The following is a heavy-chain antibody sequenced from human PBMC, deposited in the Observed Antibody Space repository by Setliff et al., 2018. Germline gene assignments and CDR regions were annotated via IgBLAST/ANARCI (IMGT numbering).Heavy chain of an antibody. Sequence: GASVKVSCKASGGTFTNYAINWVRQAPGQGVEWMGGINPIFGTADYTQNFQGRVTITTDESTRTAYMELSSLRSEETAINYCATERGLVVSATDYYYYMDVWGKGTTVTVSS. CDR2: INPIFGTA. CDR3: ATERGLVVSATDYYYYMDV. CDR1: GGTFTNYA. J-gene: IGHJ6*03. D-gene: IGHD2-15*01. V-gene: IGHV1-69*05.